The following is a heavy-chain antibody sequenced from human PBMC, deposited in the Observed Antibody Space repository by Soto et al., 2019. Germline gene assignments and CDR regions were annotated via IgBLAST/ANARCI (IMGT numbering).Heavy chain of an antibody. J-gene: IGHJ4*02. CDR3: ARDYGGSGRFDY. CDR1: GFTVSSNY. D-gene: IGHD4-17*01. V-gene: IGHV3-66*01. CDR2: IYTGGST. Sequence: XXSLRLSCAASGFTVSSNYMRWVLQAPGKGLEWVSVIYTGGSTYYADSVKGRFTISRDNSKNTLYLQMNSLRAEDTAVYYCARDYGGSGRFDYWGQGTLVTVSS.